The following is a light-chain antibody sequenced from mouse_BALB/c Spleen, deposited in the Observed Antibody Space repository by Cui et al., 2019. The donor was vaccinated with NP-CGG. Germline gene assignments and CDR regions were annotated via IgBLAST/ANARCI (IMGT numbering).Light chain of an antibody. V-gene: IGLV1*01. Sequence: QAVLPQESPLTTSPGETVTLICRSSTGAVTTNNYANWVQEKPDHLFTGLIGGTNNRAPGVPARFSGSLIGDKAALTITGAQTEDEAIYFCALWYSNHWVFGGGTKLTVL. CDR1: TGAVTTNNY. CDR2: GTN. J-gene: IGLJ1*01. CDR3: ALWYSNHWV.